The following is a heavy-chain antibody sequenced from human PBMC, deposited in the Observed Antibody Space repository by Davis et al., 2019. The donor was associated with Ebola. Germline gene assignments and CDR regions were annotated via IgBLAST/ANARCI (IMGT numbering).Heavy chain of an antibody. D-gene: IGHD2-15*01. V-gene: IGHV5-51*01. CDR1: GYNFATQW. Sequence: GESLKISCEASGYNFATQWIGWVRQMPGKGLEWVAIIYPDDSDTRYSPSFRGQVTISVDKSISTAYLQWSSLKASDTATYYCVRQSRILIDHWGPGTPVTVSS. CDR3: VRQSRILIDH. CDR2: IYPDDSDT. J-gene: IGHJ1*01.